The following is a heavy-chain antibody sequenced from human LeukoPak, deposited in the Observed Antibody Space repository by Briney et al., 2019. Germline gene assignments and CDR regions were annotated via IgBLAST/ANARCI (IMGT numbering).Heavy chain of an antibody. D-gene: IGHD5-18*01. CDR1: GGSISSYY. J-gene: IGHJ4*02. Sequence: SETLSLTCTVSGGSISSYYWSWIRQPPGKGLEGIGYIYYSWSTNYNPSLKSRVTISVDTSKNQFSLKLSSVTAADTAVYYCARVDTAMAVDYWGQGTLVTVSS. V-gene: IGHV4-59*08. CDR3: ARVDTAMAVDY. CDR2: IYYSWST.